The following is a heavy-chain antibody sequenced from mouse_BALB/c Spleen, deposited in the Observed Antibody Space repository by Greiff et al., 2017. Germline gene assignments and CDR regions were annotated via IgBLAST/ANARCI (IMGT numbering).Heavy chain of an antibody. Sequence: EVKLVESGGGLVKPGGSLKLSCAASGFTFSSYAMSWVRQTPEKRLEWVASISSGSSTIYYADTVKGRFTISRDNPKNTLFLQMTSLRSEDTAMYYCARGEVSDYWGQGTTLTVSS. V-gene: IGHV5-17*02. CDR1: GFTFSSYA. CDR3: ARGEVSDY. D-gene: IGHD2-14*01. CDR2: ISSGSSTI. J-gene: IGHJ2*01.